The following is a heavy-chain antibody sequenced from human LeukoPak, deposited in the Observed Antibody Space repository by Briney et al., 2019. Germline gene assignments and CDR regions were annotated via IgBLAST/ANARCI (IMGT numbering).Heavy chain of an antibody. V-gene: IGHV4-34*01. Sequence: PSETLSLTYAVYGGSFSGYYWSWIRQPPGKGLEWIGEINHSGSTNYNPSLKSRVTISVDTSKNQFSLKLSSVTAADTAVYYCARGPSIFGVVTPTSFDYWGQGTLVTVSS. CDR3: ARGPSIFGVVTPTSFDY. J-gene: IGHJ4*02. CDR2: INHSGST. D-gene: IGHD3-3*01. CDR1: GGSFSGYY.